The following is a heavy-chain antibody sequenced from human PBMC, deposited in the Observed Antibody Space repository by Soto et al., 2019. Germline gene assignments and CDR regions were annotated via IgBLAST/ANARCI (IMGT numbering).Heavy chain of an antibody. V-gene: IGHV3-48*02. CDR2: ISSSSSTI. J-gene: IGHJ6*02. D-gene: IGHD3-16*01. CDR3: AREVEGGYYYYGMDA. CDR1: GFTFSRYS. Sequence: EVQLVESGGGLVQPGGSLRLSCAASGFTFSRYSMNWVHQAPGKGLEWVSYISSSSSTIYYADSVKGRFTISRDNAKNSLYLQMNSLRDEDTAVYYCAREVEGGYYYYGMDAWGQGTTVTVSS.